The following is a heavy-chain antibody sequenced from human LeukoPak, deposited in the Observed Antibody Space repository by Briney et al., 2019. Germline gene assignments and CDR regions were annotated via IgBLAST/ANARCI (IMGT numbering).Heavy chain of an antibody. CDR3: AKDDVTVRGVKRAGY. Sequence: GGSLRLSCAASGFTFSSYAMSWVRQAPGKGLEWVSAISGSGGSTYSADSVKGRFTISRDNSKNTLYLQMNSLRAEDTAVYYCAKDDVTVRGVKRAGYWGQGTLVTVSS. CDR1: GFTFSSYA. CDR2: ISGSGGST. D-gene: IGHD3-10*01. J-gene: IGHJ4*02. V-gene: IGHV3-23*01.